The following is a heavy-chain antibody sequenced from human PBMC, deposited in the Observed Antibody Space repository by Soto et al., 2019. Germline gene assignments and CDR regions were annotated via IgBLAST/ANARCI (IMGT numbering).Heavy chain of an antibody. V-gene: IGHV4-39*01. CDR3: ARNRGYSYDFDY. CDR2: IYYSGST. CDR1: GGSISSSSYY. Sequence: QLQLQESGPGLVKPSETLSLTCTVSGGSISSSSYYWGWIRPPPGKGLEWIGSIYYSGSTYYNPSLKSRVTISVDTSKNQFSLKLSSVTAADTAVYYCARNRGYSYDFDYWGQGTLVTVSS. J-gene: IGHJ4*02. D-gene: IGHD5-18*01.